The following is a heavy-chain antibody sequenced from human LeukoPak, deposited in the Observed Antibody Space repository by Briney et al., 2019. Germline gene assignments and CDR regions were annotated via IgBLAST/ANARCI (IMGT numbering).Heavy chain of an antibody. Sequence: PGGSLRLSCAASGFTFSVYAMSWVRQAPGKGLEWVSHITGSGRNTYYADSVKGRFTVSRDNSKSTMYLQMNSLRADDTAVYYCAKEIGSSTFFDYWGQGTRVTVSS. CDR1: GFTFSVYA. D-gene: IGHD6-19*01. CDR3: AKEIGSSTFFDY. CDR2: ITGSGRNT. V-gene: IGHV3-23*01. J-gene: IGHJ4*02.